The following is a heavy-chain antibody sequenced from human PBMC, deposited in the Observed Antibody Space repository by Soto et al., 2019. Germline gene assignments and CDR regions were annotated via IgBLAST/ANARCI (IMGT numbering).Heavy chain of an antibody. CDR1: GFTFSDHY. CDR2: TRNKANSYTT. J-gene: IGHJ6*02. Sequence: EVQLVESGGGLVQPGGSLRLSCAASGFTFSDHYMDWVRQAPGKGLEWVGRTRNKANSYTTEYAASVKGRFTISRDDSKNSLYLQMNSLKTEDTAVYYCARLYKGYYYGMDVWGQGTTVTVSS. CDR3: ARLYKGYYYGMDV. V-gene: IGHV3-72*01. D-gene: IGHD1-1*01.